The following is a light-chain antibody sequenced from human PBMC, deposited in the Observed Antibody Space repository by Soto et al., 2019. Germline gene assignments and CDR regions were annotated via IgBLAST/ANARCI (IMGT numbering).Light chain of an antibody. CDR2: EVT. CDR1: SSDVGAYDY. CDR3: SSYTRSSTYV. J-gene: IGLJ1*01. Sequence: QSALTQPASVSASPGQSIAISCSGTSSDVGAYDYVSWYQHHPGKAPKLIIYEVTYRPSGVSNRFSASKSGNTASLTISGLQAEDEADYYCSSYTRSSTYVFGTGTK. V-gene: IGLV2-14*01.